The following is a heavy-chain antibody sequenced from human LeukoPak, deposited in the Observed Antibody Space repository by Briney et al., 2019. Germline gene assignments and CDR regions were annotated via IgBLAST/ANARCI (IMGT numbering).Heavy chain of an antibody. CDR2: IYYSGST. V-gene: IGHV4-31*03. CDR3: ARDMGDSSSSASGVSFDY. D-gene: IGHD6-6*01. Sequence: SQTLSLTCTVSGSSISSGGYYWSWIRQHPGKGLEWIGYIYYSGSTYYNPSLKSRVTISVDTSKNQFSLKLSSVTAADTAVYYCARDMGDSSSSASGVSFDYWGQGTLVTVSS. J-gene: IGHJ4*02. CDR1: GSSISSGGYY.